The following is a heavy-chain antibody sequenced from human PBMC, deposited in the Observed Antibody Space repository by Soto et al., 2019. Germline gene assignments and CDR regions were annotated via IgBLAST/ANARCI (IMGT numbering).Heavy chain of an antibody. D-gene: IGHD3-9*01. CDR2: IIPIFGTA. J-gene: IGHJ4*02. CDR3: ARGLRGYFDWLPPDY. CDR1: GDVFRSYG. Sequence: ASVKVSCKASGDVFRSYGINWVRQAPGQGLEWMGGIIPIFGTANYAQKFQGRVTITADKSTSTAYMELSSLRSEDTAVYYCARGLRGYFDWLPPDYWGQGTLVTVSS. V-gene: IGHV1-69*06.